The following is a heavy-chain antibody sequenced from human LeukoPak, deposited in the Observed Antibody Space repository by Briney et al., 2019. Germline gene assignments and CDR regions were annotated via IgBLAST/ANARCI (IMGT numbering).Heavy chain of an antibody. J-gene: IGHJ6*03. Sequence: SSVKVSCKASGGTFSSYAISWVRQAPGQGLEWMGGIIPIFGTANYAQKFQGRVTITTDESTSTAYMELSSLRSEDTAVYYCASRYGSGSYYNYYYYYYMDVWGKGTTVTVFS. CDR2: IIPIFGTA. V-gene: IGHV1-69*05. D-gene: IGHD3-10*01. CDR1: GGTFSSYA. CDR3: ASRYGSGSYYNYYYYYYMDV.